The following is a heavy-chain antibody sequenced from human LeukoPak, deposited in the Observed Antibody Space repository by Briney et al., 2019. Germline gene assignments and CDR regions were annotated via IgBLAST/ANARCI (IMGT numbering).Heavy chain of an antibody. Sequence: SETLSLTCSVSGGSISSNYWSWIRQPPGKGLEWIGYIYYSGTTNYNPSLKSRVTISVDTSKNQFSLNLNSVTAADTAVYYCASPSPPSWYFHLWGRGTLVTVSS. CDR3: ASPSPPSWYFHL. CDR1: GGSISSNY. CDR2: IYYSGTT. J-gene: IGHJ2*01. V-gene: IGHV4-59*01.